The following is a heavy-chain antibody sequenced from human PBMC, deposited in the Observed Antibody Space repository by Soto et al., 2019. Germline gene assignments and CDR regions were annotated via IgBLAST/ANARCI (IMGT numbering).Heavy chain of an antibody. V-gene: IGHV1-69*06. D-gene: IGHD5-18*01. Sequence: QVQVVQSGAEVKKPGSSVKISCKASGRIFSSFPTSCVRQVPGQGLEWMGGVISASVSVTYAPKFQGRVTMTAVNSAGIGYMELTSLTSEDTAIYYCARVGSRDAYNYVLDQWGPGTMVTVSS. CDR3: ARVGSRDAYNYVLDQ. CDR2: VISASVSV. CDR1: GRIFSSFP. J-gene: IGHJ1*01.